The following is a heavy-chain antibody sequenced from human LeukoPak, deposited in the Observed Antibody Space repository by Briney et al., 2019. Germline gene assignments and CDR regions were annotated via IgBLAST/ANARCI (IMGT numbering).Heavy chain of an antibody. J-gene: IGHJ6*02. CDR1: GGSISSYY. CDR2: IYYSGST. Sequence: KPSETLSLTCTVSGGSISSYYWSWIRQPPGKGLEWIGYIYYSGSTNYNPSLKSRVTISVDTSKNQFSLKLSSVTAADTAVYYCAKVEFAVQDRIAARPWYFYGMDVWGQGTTVTVSS. V-gene: IGHV4-59*08. D-gene: IGHD6-6*01. CDR3: AKVEFAVQDRIAARPWYFYGMDV.